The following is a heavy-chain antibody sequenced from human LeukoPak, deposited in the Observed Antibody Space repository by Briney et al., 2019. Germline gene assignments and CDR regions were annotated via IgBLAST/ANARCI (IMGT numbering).Heavy chain of an antibody. CDR3: ARTQIYDFWSGYLNYYYYYYMDV. V-gene: IGHV1-8*03. J-gene: IGHJ6*03. Sequence: ASVKVSCKASGYTFTSYDINWVRQATGQGLEWMGWMNPNSGNTGYAQKFQGRVTITRNTSISTAYMELSSLRSEDTAVYYCARTQIYDFWSGYLNYYYYYYMDVWGKGTTVTVSS. D-gene: IGHD3-3*01. CDR1: GYTFTSYD. CDR2: MNPNSGNT.